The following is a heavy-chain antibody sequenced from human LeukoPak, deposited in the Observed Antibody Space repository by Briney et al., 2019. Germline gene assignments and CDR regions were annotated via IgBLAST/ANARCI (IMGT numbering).Heavy chain of an antibody. J-gene: IGHJ4*02. CDR2: ISYDGSNK. Sequence: GRSLRLSCAASGFTFSSYAMHWVRQAPGKGLEWVAVISYDGSNKYYADSVKGRFTISRDNSKNTLYLQMNSLRAEDTAVYYCARGNRYSSGWYVFGYWGQGTLVPVSS. CDR1: GFTFSSYA. V-gene: IGHV3-30*01. CDR3: ARGNRYSSGWYVFGY. D-gene: IGHD6-19*01.